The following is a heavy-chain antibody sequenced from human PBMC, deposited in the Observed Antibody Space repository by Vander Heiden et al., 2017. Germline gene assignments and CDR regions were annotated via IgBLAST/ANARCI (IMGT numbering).Heavy chain of an antibody. CDR1: SYA. D-gene: IGHD3-3*01. CDR2: IIPIFGTA. Sequence: SYAISWVRQAPGQGLEWMGGIIPIFGTANYAQKFQGRVTITADESTSTAYMELSSLRSEDTAVYYCARDQAGGEPDRVPRYLRLYYDFWSGNYYYYYGMDVWGQGTTVTVSS. J-gene: IGHJ6*02. CDR3: ARDQAGGEPDRVPRYLRLYYDFWSGNYYYYYGMDV. V-gene: IGHV1-69*01.